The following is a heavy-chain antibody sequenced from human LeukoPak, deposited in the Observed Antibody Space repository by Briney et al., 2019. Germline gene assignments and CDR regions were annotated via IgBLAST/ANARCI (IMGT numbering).Heavy chain of an antibody. D-gene: IGHD6-19*01. CDR2: IYYSGST. Sequence: SETLSLTCTVSGRSISSSSYYWGWIRQPPGKGLDWIGIIYYSGSTYYNPSLKSRGTISADPSKTQFSLKLSSVTAADAAVYYCARTVAGLIKWFDPWGEGTLVTVSP. CDR3: ARTVAGLIKWFDP. V-gene: IGHV4-39*07. J-gene: IGHJ5*02. CDR1: GRSISSSSYY.